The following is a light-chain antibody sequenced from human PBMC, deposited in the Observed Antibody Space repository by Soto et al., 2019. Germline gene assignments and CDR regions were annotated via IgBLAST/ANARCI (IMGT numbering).Light chain of an antibody. CDR1: QSVSSY. CDR2: DAS. Sequence: EIVLTQSPATLSLSPGQRATLSCRASQSVSSYLAWYQQKPGQAPRLLIYDASNRATGIPARFSGSESGTDFSLTIRSVQPEDFAVYYCQQRSNWPITFGQGTRLE. CDR3: QQRSNWPIT. V-gene: IGKV3-11*01. J-gene: IGKJ5*01.